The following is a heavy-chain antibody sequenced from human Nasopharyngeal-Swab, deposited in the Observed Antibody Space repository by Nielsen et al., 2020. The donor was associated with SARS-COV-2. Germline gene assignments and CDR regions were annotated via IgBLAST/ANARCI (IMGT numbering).Heavy chain of an antibody. J-gene: IGHJ4*02. V-gene: IGHV3-73*01. CDR3: TTDFYFDY. CDR1: GFIFSASA. Sequence: GVLKISRAASGFIFSASAIHWVRQASGKGLEWVGRIGDKDHNYATTYGASVQGRFTISRDDSKNTAFLQMDSLKTEDTALYYCTTDFYFDYWGQGTLVTVSS. CDR2: IGDKDHNYAT.